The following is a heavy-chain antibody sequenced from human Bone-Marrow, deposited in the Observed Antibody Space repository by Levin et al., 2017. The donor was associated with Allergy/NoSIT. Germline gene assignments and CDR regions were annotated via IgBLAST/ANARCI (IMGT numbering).Heavy chain of an antibody. Sequence: GESLKISCAASGFTFSSYGMHWVRQAPGKGLEWVAVISYDGSNKYYADSVKGRFTISRDNSKNTLYLQMNSLRAEDTAVYYCAKVVLWFGERHADGRDAFDIWGQGTMVTVSS. CDR3: AKVVLWFGERHADGRDAFDI. J-gene: IGHJ3*02. CDR1: GFTFSSYG. V-gene: IGHV3-30*18. CDR2: ISYDGSNK. D-gene: IGHD3-10*01.